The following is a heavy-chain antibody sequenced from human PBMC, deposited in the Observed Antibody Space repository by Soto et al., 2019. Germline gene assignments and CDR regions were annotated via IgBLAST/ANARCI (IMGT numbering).Heavy chain of an antibody. D-gene: IGHD6-13*01. CDR1: GFSLSTSGVC. Sequence: QITLKESGPTLVKPTQTLTLTCTFSGFSLSTSGVCVGWIRQPPGKALECLALIYWDDDKRYSPSLKSRLTITKDTSKNQVVLTMTNMDPVDTATYYCAHRNPNIAWFDPWGQGTLVTVSS. CDR2: IYWDDDK. J-gene: IGHJ5*02. V-gene: IGHV2-5*02. CDR3: AHRNPNIAWFDP.